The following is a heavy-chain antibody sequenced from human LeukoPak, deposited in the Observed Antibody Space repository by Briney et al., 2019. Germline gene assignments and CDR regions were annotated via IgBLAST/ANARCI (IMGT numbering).Heavy chain of an antibody. V-gene: IGHV3-74*01. Sequence: GGSLRLSCAASGFAFSSNWMHWVRQTPGKGLVWVSRINSGGSGASYAASVEGRFTISRDNAKNTLYLQMNSLRVEDTAVYYCATSLGPLTEYWGQGTLVTVSS. J-gene: IGHJ4*02. CDR1: GFAFSSNW. CDR3: ATSLGPLTEY. CDR2: INSGGSGA. D-gene: IGHD7-27*01.